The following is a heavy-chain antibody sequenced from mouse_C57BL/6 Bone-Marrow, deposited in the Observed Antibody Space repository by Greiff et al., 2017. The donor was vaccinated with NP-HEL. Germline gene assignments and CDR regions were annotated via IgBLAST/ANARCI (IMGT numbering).Heavy chain of an antibody. D-gene: IGHD4-1*01. V-gene: IGHV5-17*01. CDR1: GFTFSDYG. CDR3: ARGGTGTGFDY. Sequence: DVKLVESGGGLVKPGGSLKLSCAASGFTFSDYGMHWVRQAPEKGLEWVAYISSGSSTIYYADTVKGRFTISRDNAKNTLFLQMTSRRSEDTAMYYCARGGTGTGFDYWGQGTTLTVSS. J-gene: IGHJ2*01. CDR2: ISSGSSTI.